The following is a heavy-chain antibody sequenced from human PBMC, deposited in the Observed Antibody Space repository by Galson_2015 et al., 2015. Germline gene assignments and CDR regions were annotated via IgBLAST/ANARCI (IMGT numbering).Heavy chain of an antibody. CDR1: GFTFSSSW. CDR2: ISTEGSVT. J-gene: IGHJ6*02. D-gene: IGHD2-8*02. Sequence: SLRLSCAASGFTFSSSWMHWVRQAPGKGLEWVSRISTEGSVTNYADSVRGRFTISRDNAKNTLYLQMNSLRAEDTAVYYCAGGVYWSYGTHVSGQGTTVTVS. V-gene: IGHV3-74*01. CDR3: AGGVYWSYGTHV.